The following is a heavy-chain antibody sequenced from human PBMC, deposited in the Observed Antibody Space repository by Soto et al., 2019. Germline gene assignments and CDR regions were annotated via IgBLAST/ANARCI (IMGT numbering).Heavy chain of an antibody. CDR2: IYYSGST. CDR1: GGSISSDGNY. V-gene: IGHV4-31*03. CDR3: ASARMVRGIIYYYGMDV. Sequence: QVQLQESGPGLVKSSQTLSLTYTVSGGSISSDGNYWSWIRQHPGKGLEWIGYIYYSGSTNYNPTLKNRVTISVVTSKNQFSLTLNSVTAADTAVYYCASARMVRGIIYYYGMDVWGQGTTVTFSS. D-gene: IGHD3-10*01. J-gene: IGHJ6*02.